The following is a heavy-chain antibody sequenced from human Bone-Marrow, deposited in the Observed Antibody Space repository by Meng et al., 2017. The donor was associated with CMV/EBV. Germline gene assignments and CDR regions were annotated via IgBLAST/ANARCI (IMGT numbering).Heavy chain of an antibody. V-gene: IGHV1-8*01. D-gene: IGHD5-12*01. Sequence: ASVKVSCKASGYTFTSYDINWVRQATGQGLEWMGWMNPNSGNTGYAQKFQGRVTMTRNTSISTAYMELSSLRSEDTAVYYCARGGYSGYDRPLYGMDVWGQGTTVTVSS. CDR2: MNPNSGNT. CDR3: ARGGYSGYDRPLYGMDV. CDR1: GYTFTSYD. J-gene: IGHJ6*02.